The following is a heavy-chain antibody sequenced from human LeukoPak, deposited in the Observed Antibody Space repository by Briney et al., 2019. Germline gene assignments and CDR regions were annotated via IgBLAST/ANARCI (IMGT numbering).Heavy chain of an antibody. CDR3: AREGDCSGGSCQQRFDY. D-gene: IGHD2-15*01. CDR1: GYTFTSYY. V-gene: IGHV1-46*01. CDR2: INPIGGST. J-gene: IGHJ4*02. Sequence: GASVKVSCKASGYTFTSYYMHWVRQAPGQGLEWMGIINPIGGSTSYAQEFQGRVTMTRDTSTSTVYMELSSLRSEDTAVYYCAREGDCSGGSCQQRFDYWGQGTLVTVSS.